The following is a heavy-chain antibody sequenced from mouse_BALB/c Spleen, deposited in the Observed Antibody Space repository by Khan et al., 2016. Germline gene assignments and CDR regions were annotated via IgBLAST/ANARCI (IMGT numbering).Heavy chain of an antibody. D-gene: IGHD1-1*01. Sequence: QVQLQQSGAELVKPGASVKLSCKASGYTFTSYYMYWVKQRPGQGLEWIGEINPSNGGTNFNEKFKSKATLTVDKSSSTAYMQLSSLTSEDSAVYYCGRSGVLPLDYWGQGTTLTVSS. CDR1: GYTFTSYY. V-gene: IGHV1-53*01. J-gene: IGHJ2*01. CDR3: GRSGVLPLDY. CDR2: INPSNGGT.